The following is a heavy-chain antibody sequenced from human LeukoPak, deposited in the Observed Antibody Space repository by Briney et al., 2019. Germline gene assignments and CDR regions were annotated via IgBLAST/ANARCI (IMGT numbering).Heavy chain of an antibody. V-gene: IGHV3-48*03. CDR1: GFTFSNYE. Sequence: PGGSLRLSCVASGFTFSNYEMNWVRQAPGKGLEWVSYMGISGSLIDYADSVKGRFTISRDNAKSSLYLQMNSLRAEDTGVYYCARDPDSSTTEDAFDIWGQGTMVIVSA. CDR2: MGISGSLI. D-gene: IGHD2-2*01. J-gene: IGHJ3*02. CDR3: ARDPDSSTTEDAFDI.